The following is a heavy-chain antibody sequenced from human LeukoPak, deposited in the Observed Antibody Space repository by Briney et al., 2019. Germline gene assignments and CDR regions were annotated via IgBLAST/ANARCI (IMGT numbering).Heavy chain of an antibody. CDR3: ARALLPYSSIYYFDY. CDR2: IWYDESNK. D-gene: IGHD6-13*01. CDR1: GFSSSTYG. V-gene: IGHV3-33*01. J-gene: IGHJ4*02. Sequence: GGSLRLSCAASGFSSSTYGMHWVRQAPGKGPEWVAVIWYDESNKYYADSVKGRFTISRDNSKNTLYLQMNSLRAEDTAVYYCARALLPYSSIYYFDYWGQGTLVTVSS.